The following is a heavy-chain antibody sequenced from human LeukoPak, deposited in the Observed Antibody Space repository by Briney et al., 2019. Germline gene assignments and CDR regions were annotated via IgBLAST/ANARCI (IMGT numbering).Heavy chain of an antibody. CDR2: IAYNGSST. V-gene: IGHV3-30*18. CDR1: GFTFRSYG. CDR3: ANLTPRGHGMDV. J-gene: IGHJ6*02. Sequence: GGSLRLSCRASGFTFRSYGMHWVRQAPGKGLEWVAVIAYNGSSTYYGDSVKGRFTISRDNSKNTLYLQLNSLRAEDTAVYCCANLTPRGHGMDVWGHGTTVIVSS. D-gene: IGHD3-10*01.